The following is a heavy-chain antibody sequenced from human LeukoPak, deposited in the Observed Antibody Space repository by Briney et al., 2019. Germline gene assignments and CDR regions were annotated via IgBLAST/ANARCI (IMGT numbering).Heavy chain of an antibody. CDR3: ARDLPTLIAAASI. V-gene: IGHV4-61*02. CDR1: GGSISSGSYY. Sequence: SQTLSLTCTVSGGSISSGSYYWSWIRQPAGKGLEWIGRIYTSGSTNYNPSLKSRVTISVDTSKNQLSLKLSSVTAADTAVYYCARDLPTLIAAASIWGQGTMVTVSS. CDR2: IYTSGST. D-gene: IGHD6-13*01. J-gene: IGHJ3*02.